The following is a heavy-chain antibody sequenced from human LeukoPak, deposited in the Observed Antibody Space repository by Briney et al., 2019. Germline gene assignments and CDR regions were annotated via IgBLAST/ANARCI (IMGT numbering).Heavy chain of an antibody. Sequence: ASVEVSCKASGGTFSSYTISWVRQAPGQGLEWMGRIIPILGIANYAQKFQGRVTITADKSTSTAYMELSSLRSEDTAVYYCARDLRGGSGSPDYYYGMDVWGQGTTVTVSS. CDR3: ARDLRGGSGSPDYYYGMDV. CDR2: IIPILGIA. J-gene: IGHJ6*02. D-gene: IGHD3-10*01. CDR1: GGTFSSYT. V-gene: IGHV1-69*04.